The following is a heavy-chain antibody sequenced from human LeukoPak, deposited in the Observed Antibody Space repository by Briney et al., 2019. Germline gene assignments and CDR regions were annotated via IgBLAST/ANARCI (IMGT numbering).Heavy chain of an antibody. CDR1: GYTFTSYA. CDR3: ARDTRNDYGDYGWFDP. D-gene: IGHD4-17*01. J-gene: IGHJ5*02. Sequence: ASVKVSCKASGYTFTSYAMNWVRQAPGQGLEWMGWINTNTGNPTYAQGFTGRFVFSLDTSVSTAYLQISSLKAEDTAVYYCARDTRNDYGDYGWFDPWGQGTLVTVSS. CDR2: INTNTGNP. V-gene: IGHV7-4-1*02.